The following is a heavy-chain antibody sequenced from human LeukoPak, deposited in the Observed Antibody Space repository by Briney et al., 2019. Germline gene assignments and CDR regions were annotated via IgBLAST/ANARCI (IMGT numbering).Heavy chain of an antibody. J-gene: IGHJ5*02. Sequence: GSLRLSCAASGFTFSNYAMSWVRQAPGKGLEWVSSISGSGDIYYADSVKGRFTISRDDPRSTLYLRMNSLRVEDTAVYFCARDDEGDCSSTRCYKWFDPWGQGTLVTVSS. V-gene: IGHV3-23*01. CDR1: GFTFSNYA. CDR2: ISGSGDI. CDR3: ARDDEGDCSSTRCYKWFDP. D-gene: IGHD2-2*02.